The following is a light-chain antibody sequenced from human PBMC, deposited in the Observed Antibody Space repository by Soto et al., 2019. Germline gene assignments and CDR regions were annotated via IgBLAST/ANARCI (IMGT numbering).Light chain of an antibody. J-gene: IGKJ5*01. Sequence: DIQMTQPPSSLSASVGDRVTITCQASQDIRNFLNWYQQKPGKAPKLLISDASSLEAGVPQRFSGSGFGTDFTLAISSLQAEDFATYFCQQHLNLSPTFGPGTRLEIK. V-gene: IGKV1-33*01. CDR2: DAS. CDR3: QQHLNLSPT. CDR1: QDIRNF.